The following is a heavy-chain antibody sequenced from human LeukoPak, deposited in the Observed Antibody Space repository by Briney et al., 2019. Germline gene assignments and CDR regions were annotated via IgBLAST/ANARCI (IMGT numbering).Heavy chain of an antibody. CDR3: ARGMDSLGATPDY. CDR2: ISYDGSNK. D-gene: IGHD1-26*01. V-gene: IGHV3-30*04. J-gene: IGHJ4*02. CDR1: GFTFSSYA. Sequence: GGSLRLSCAASGFTFSSYAMHWVRQAPGKALEWVAVISYDGSNKYYADSVKGRFTISRDNSKNTLYLQMNSLRAEDTAVYYCARGMDSLGATPDYWGQGALVTVSS.